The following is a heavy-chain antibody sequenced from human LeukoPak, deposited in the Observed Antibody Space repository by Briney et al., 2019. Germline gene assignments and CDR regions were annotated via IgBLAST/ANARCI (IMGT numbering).Heavy chain of an antibody. CDR2: ISYDGSNT. CDR1: GFTFSTYA. CDR3: ARDSTYYYASGSSGPHYFDY. V-gene: IGHV3-30*01. J-gene: IGHJ4*02. Sequence: GRSLRLSCAASGFTFSTYAMHWVRQAPGKGLEWVAVISYDGSNTYYADSVKGRFTISRDNSKNTLYLQLNSLRAEATAVYYCARDSTYYYASGSSGPHYFDYWGQGTLVTVSS. D-gene: IGHD3-10*01.